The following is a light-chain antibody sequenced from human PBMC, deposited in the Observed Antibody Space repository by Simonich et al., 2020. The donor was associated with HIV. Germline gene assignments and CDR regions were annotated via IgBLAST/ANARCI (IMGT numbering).Light chain of an antibody. CDR2: EGS. CDR1: SSDVGSYNL. V-gene: IGLV2-14*02. J-gene: IGLJ3*02. CDR3: TSYTSSSLWV. Sequence: QSALTQPASLSGSPGQSITISCPGTSSDVGSYNLVAWYQQPPGKAPKLMIYEGSNRPSGVPDRFSGSKSGNTASLTVSGLQAEDEADYYCTSYTSSSLWVFGGGTKLTVL.